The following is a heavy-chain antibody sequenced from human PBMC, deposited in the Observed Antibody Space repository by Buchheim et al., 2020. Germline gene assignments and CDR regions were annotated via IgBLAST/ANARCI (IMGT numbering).Heavy chain of an antibody. Sequence: QLQLQESGPGLVKPSETLSLTCTVSGGSISSSSYYWGWIRQPPGKGLEWIGSIYYSGSTYYNPSLKSRVSISVTTSTNQFSLKLSSETAADTAVYYCARPKYSSSPGYWFDPWGQGTL. V-gene: IGHV4-39*01. J-gene: IGHJ5*02. CDR1: GGSISSSSYY. CDR3: ARPKYSSSPGYWFDP. CDR2: IYYSGST. D-gene: IGHD6-13*01.